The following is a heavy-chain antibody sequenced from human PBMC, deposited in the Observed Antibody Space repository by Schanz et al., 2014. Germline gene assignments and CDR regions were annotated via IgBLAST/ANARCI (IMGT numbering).Heavy chain of an antibody. J-gene: IGHJ6*02. CDR3: VKDLQRELLRDDHYYGMDV. D-gene: IGHD1-26*01. CDR1: GFTFSNYI. V-gene: IGHV3-NL1*01. Sequence: QVQLVESGGGVVQPGGSLRLSCAASGFTFSNYIMHWVRQAPGKGLEWVSVIYNGGGGRTYYADSVKGRFTISSDNSKNTVFLQMNSLRAEDTAVYYCVKDLQRELLRDDHYYGMDVWGQGTTVTVSS. CDR2: IYNGGGGRT.